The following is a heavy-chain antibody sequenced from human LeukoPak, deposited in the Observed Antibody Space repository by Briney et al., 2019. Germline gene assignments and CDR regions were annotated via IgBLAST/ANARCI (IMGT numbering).Heavy chain of an antibody. J-gene: IGHJ4*02. CDR2: INHSGST. Sequence: SETLSLTCAVYGGSFSGYYWSWIRQPPGKGLEWIGEINHSGSTNYNPSLKSRVTMSVDTSKNQFSLKLSSVTAADTAVYYCARSVDYWGQGTLVTVSS. V-gene: IGHV4-34*01. CDR3: ARSVDY. CDR1: GGSFSGYY.